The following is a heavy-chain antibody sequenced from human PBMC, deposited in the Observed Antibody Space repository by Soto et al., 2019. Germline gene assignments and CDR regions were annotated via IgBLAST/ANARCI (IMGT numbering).Heavy chain of an antibody. V-gene: IGHV4-34*01. CDR3: ARAPQIVAMGRPFDY. D-gene: IGHD5-12*01. Sequence: SETLSLTCAVYGGSFSGYSWNWIRQPLGKGLEWIGEINHSGSTNYNPSLKSRVTISLDTSKNQFSLRLTSLTAADTAVYFCARAPQIVAMGRPFDYWGQGILVTVS. CDR1: GGSFSGYS. J-gene: IGHJ4*02. CDR2: INHSGST.